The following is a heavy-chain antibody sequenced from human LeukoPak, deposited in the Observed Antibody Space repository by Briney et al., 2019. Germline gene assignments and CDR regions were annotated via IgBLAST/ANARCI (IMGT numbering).Heavy chain of an antibody. CDR1: GFTFSSYE. CDR2: ISSSGSTI. Sequence: GGSLRLSCAASGFTFSSYEMNWVRQAPGKGLEWVSYISSSGSTIYYADSVKGRFTISRDNAKNLLYLQMNSLRAEDTAVYYCASIALDYFCFDSWGQGTLVTVSS. D-gene: IGHD3-16*01. CDR3: ASIALDYFCFDS. J-gene: IGHJ4*02. V-gene: IGHV3-48*03.